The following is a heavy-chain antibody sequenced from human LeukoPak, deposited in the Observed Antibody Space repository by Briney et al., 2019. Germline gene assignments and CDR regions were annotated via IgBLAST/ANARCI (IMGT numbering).Heavy chain of an antibody. D-gene: IGHD6-13*01. V-gene: IGHV4-34*01. CDR3: ARGHSSSWYAH. CDR1: GGSFSGYY. J-gene: IGHJ5*02. CDR2: INHSGST. Sequence: SETLSLTCAVYGGSFSGYYWSWIRQPPGKGLEWIGEINHSGSTNYNPSLKSRVTISVDTSKNQFSLKLNSVTAADTAVYYCARGHSSSWYAHWGQGTLVTVSS.